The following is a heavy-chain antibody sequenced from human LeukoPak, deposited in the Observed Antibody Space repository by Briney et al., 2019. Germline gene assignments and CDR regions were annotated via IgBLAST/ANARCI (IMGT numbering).Heavy chain of an antibody. CDR1: GFTFSNAW. Sequence: KAGGSLRLSCAASGFTFSNAWMTWVRQAPGKGLEWVGRIKSQTDGGTTDYAAPVKGRFTISRDDSKNTLYLQMNSLKTEDTAVYYCIPFWSSYRTQPNFDYWGQGTLVTVSS. D-gene: IGHD3-3*01. V-gene: IGHV3-15*01. J-gene: IGHJ4*02. CDR2: IKSQTDGGTT. CDR3: IPFWSSYRTQPNFDY.